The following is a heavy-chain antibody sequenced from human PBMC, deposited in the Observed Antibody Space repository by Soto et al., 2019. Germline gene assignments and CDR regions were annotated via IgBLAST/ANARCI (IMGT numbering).Heavy chain of an antibody. D-gene: IGHD5-12*01. CDR1: GYTFTSYG. CDR2: ISAYNGKT. CDR3: ARGGDVNYYHGMDV. V-gene: IGHV1-18*01. J-gene: IGHJ6*02. Sequence: QVLLVQSGGEVKKPGASVKLSCTASGYTFTSYGISWVRQAPGQGLEWMGWISAYNGKTNYAQNVQGRVTMTTDTSMRTAYMDRRSLRSDDTAVYYCARGGDVNYYHGMDVWGQGTTVTVSS.